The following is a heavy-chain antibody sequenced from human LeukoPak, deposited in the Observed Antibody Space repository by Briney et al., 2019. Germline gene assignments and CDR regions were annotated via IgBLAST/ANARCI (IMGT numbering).Heavy chain of an antibody. J-gene: IGHJ4*02. CDR2: IWYDGSNK. D-gene: IGHD6-19*01. CDR3: ARDPGVRWLVGFDY. CDR1: GFTFRSYE. Sequence: GGSLRLSCAASGFTFRSYEMNWVRQAPGKGLEWVAVIWYDGSNKYYADSVKGRFTISRDNSKHTLYLQMDSLRAEDTAVYYCARDPGVRWLVGFDYWGQGTLVTVSS. V-gene: IGHV3-33*08.